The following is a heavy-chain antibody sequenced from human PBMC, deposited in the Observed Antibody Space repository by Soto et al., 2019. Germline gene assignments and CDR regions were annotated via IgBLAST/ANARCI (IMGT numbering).Heavy chain of an antibody. CDR3: TRIYCTTTSCFINGMDV. CDR2: IYHSGST. V-gene: IGHV4-30-2*05. J-gene: IGHJ6*02. D-gene: IGHD2-2*01. CDR1: GGSISSGGYS. Sequence: SETLSLTCAVSGGSISSGGYSWSWIRQPPGKGLEWIGYIYHSGSTYYNPSLKSRVTISIDTAKNHLSLILSSVTAADTATYYCTRIYCTTTSCFINGMDVWGQGTTVTVS.